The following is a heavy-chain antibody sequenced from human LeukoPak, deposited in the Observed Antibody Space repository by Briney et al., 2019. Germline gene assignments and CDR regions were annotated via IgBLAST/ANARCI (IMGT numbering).Heavy chain of an antibody. D-gene: IGHD6-13*01. CDR3: ARDFVDSSSWDYFDY. V-gene: IGHV3-48*01. CDR1: GFMFSSSG. CDR2: ISISSTTI. J-gene: IGHJ4*02. Sequence: PGGSLRLSCAASGFMFSSSGMNWVRQAPGKGLEWVSFISISSTTIYYADSVKGRFTISRDNAKNSLYLQMNSLRAEDTAVYYCARDFVDSSSWDYFDYWGQGTLVTVSS.